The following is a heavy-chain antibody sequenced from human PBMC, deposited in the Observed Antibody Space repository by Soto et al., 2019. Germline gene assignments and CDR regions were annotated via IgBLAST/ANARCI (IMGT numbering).Heavy chain of an antibody. Sequence: PWGSRRLSCAASGFTFSSYAMSWVRQAPGKRLEWHPSLSGSGGSTYYADSVKGRFTISRNNSKQTLYLQMNSQRAGHTAVYYCAKALQRCCNYGMDVWGQGTTVTV. CDR2: LSGSGGST. D-gene: IGHD1-1*01. V-gene: IGHV3-23*01. CDR3: AKALQRCCNYGMDV. CDR1: GFTFSSYA. J-gene: IGHJ6*02.